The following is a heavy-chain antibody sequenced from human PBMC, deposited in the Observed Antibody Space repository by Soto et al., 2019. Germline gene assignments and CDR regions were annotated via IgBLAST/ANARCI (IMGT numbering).Heavy chain of an antibody. CDR1: VYAFGGYA. J-gene: IGHJ4*02. CDR3: ARPSGSYGDYAWSLAY. Sequence: QVQLVQSGAEVKKPGASVKVSCKDSVYAFGGYAISWVRQAPGQGLEWMGWVSAYSGHTDYAQNLQGRVSMTTETSTSTAYMELGSLTSDDTAVYYCARPSGSYGDYAWSLAYWGQGTLVTVSS. V-gene: IGHV1-18*04. CDR2: VSAYSGHT. D-gene: IGHD4-17*01.